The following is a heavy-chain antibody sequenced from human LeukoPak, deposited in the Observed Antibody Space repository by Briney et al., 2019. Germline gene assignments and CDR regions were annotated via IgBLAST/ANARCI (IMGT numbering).Heavy chain of an antibody. CDR1: GYILTDYY. V-gene: IGHV1-2*02. J-gene: IGHJ5*02. Sequence: ASVKVSCKASGYILTDYYMHWVRQAPGQGLEWMGWINPNSGDTNYAQKFQGRVTMTRDTPISTVYMELRRLRYDDTAAYYCARGPLEYCSGGTCYSGRNWFDPWGQGTLVTVSS. CDR2: INPNSGDT. D-gene: IGHD2-15*01. CDR3: ARGPLEYCSGGTCYSGRNWFDP.